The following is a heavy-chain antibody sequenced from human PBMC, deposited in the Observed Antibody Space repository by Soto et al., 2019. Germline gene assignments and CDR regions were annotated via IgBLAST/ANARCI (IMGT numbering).Heavy chain of an antibody. CDR2: ISAYNGNT. CDR3: ARDVLDPAMVTDWFDP. Sequence: GASVKVSCKASGYTFTSYGISWVRQAPGQGLEWMGWISAYNGNTNYAQKLQGRVTMTTDTSTSTAYMELRSLRSDDTAVYYCARDVLDPAMVTDWFDPWGQGPLVTVYS. V-gene: IGHV1-18*04. J-gene: IGHJ5*02. CDR1: GYTFTSYG. D-gene: IGHD5-18*01.